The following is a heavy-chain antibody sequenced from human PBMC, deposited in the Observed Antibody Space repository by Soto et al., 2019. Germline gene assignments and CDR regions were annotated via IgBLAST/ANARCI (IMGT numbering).Heavy chain of an antibody. CDR2: IFYSGTGIT. D-gene: IGHD5-12*01. Sequence: PSETLSLTCTVSGASIRSHYWGWIRQPPGKGPEWIGYIFYSGTGITNYDPSLKSRLTISIDTSMNQFSLSLSSVTAADTAIYYCARMEGATIFYFDYWGQGTLVTVSS. CDR1: GASIRSHY. V-gene: IGHV4-59*11. J-gene: IGHJ4*02. CDR3: ARMEGATIFYFDY.